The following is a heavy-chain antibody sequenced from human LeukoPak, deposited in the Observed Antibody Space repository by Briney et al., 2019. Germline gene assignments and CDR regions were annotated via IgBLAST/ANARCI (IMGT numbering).Heavy chain of an antibody. Sequence: SQTLSLTCTVSGGSISSGSYYWSWIRQPPGKGLEWIGRIYTSGNTNYNPSLNSRVTISVDTSKNQFSLKLSSVTAADTAVYYCARDAGGYSYGRGYNWFDPWGQGTLVTVSS. D-gene: IGHD5-18*01. V-gene: IGHV4-61*02. CDR1: GGSISSGSYY. CDR3: ARDAGGYSYGRGYNWFDP. CDR2: IYTSGNT. J-gene: IGHJ5*02.